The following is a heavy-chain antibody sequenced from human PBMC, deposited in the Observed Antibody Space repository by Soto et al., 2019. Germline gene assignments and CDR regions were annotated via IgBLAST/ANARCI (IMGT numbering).Heavy chain of an antibody. CDR2: IKSKTDGGTT. Sequence: GSLRLSCAASGFTFSNSWMNWVRQAPGKGLEWVGRIKSKTDGGTTDYAAPVKGRFTISRDDSKNTLYLQMNSLKTEDTAVYYCTTDIVVVRPLYGMDVWGQGTTVTVSS. CDR3: TTDIVVVRPLYGMDV. V-gene: IGHV3-15*07. D-gene: IGHD2-15*01. CDR1: GFTFSNSW. J-gene: IGHJ6*02.